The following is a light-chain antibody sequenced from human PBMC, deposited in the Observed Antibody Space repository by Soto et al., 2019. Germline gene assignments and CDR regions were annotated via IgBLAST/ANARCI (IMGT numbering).Light chain of an antibody. Sequence: EIQMTQSPSTLSASIGDRVNITFRASQSIRSWLAWYQQKPGKAPKVLIYKASNLESGVPSRFSGSGSETEFTLTISSLQPDDFATYYCQQYNVYSTFGGGTKVDIK. CDR2: KAS. J-gene: IGKJ4*01. V-gene: IGKV1-5*03. CDR3: QQYNVYST. CDR1: QSIRSW.